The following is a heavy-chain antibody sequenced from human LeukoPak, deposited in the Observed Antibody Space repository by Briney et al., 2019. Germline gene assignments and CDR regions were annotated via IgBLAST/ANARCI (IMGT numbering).Heavy chain of an antibody. CDR3: ARSDYYGSGSHTVFDAFDI. CDR2: IDDSGNT. V-gene: IGHV4-59*01. Sequence: SETLSLTCTVSGGSFNNYFWSWIRRPPGKGLEWIGYIDDSGNTDYNPSLKSQVNISIAKSKNQFFLKLSSVTAADTAMYYCARSDYYGSGSHTVFDAFDIWGQGTRVTVSS. J-gene: IGHJ3*02. D-gene: IGHD3-10*01. CDR1: GGSFNNYF.